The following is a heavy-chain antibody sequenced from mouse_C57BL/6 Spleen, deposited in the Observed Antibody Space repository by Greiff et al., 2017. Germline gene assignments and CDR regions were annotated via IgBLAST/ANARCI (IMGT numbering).Heavy chain of an antibody. J-gene: IGHJ1*03. V-gene: IGHV1-52*01. Sequence: QVQLQQPGAELVRPGSSVKLSCKASGYTFTSYWMHWVKQRPIQGLEWIGNIDPSDSETHYNQKFKDKATLTVDKSSSTAYMQLSSLTSEDSAVYYCARLRDYGDYDEDWYFDGWGTGTTVTVSS. D-gene: IGHD2-4*01. CDR1: GYTFTSYW. CDR3: ARLRDYGDYDEDWYFDG. CDR2: IDPSDSET.